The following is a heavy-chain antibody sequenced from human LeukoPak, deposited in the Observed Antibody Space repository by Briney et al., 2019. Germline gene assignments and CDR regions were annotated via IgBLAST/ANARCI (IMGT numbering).Heavy chain of an antibody. J-gene: IGHJ4*02. Sequence: PGGSLRLSCAASGFSFSSYAMHWVRQAPGKGLEWVAVISYDGTNKYYADSVKGRFTISRDNSKNTLYLQMNSLRAEDTAVYYCARVSHLGYYFDYWGQGTLVTVSS. V-gene: IGHV3-30-3*01. CDR2: ISYDGTNK. CDR1: GFSFSSYA. CDR3: ARVSHLGYYFDY. D-gene: IGHD3-22*01.